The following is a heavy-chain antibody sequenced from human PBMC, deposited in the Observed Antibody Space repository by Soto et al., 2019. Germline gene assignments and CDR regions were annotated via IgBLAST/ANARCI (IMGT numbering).Heavy chain of an antibody. V-gene: IGHV1-69*06. Sequence: SVKVSCEASGGTFSSYAISWVRQAPGQGLEGMGGIIPIFGTANYAQKFQGRVTITADKSTSTAYMELSSLRSEDTAVYYCARALHVGYDYYGMDVWGQGTTVTVSS. J-gene: IGHJ6*02. D-gene: IGHD1-26*01. CDR2: IIPIFGTA. CDR1: GGTFSSYA. CDR3: ARALHVGYDYYGMDV.